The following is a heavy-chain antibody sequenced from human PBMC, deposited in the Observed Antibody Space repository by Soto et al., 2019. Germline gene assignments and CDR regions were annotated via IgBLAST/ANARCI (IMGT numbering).Heavy chain of an antibody. CDR1: GGTFNIYS. CDR2: IIPLFGTA. Sequence: QVQLVQSGADVKKPGSSVKVSCKASGGTFNIYSISWVRQAPGQGLEWMGGIIPLFGTAYYAQEFQGRVTITADESTSTDYMELSSLRSEDTAVYFCARGASTHYYDSSGYYKGPLDYWGQGTLVTVSS. CDR3: ARGASTHYYDSSGYYKGPLDY. J-gene: IGHJ4*02. V-gene: IGHV1-69*01. D-gene: IGHD3-22*01.